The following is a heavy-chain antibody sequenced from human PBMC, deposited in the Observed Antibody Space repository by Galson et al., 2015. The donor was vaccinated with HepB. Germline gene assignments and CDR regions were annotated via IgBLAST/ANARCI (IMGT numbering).Heavy chain of an antibody. D-gene: IGHD2-2*01. CDR3: ARDGRMPNAPLVGAFDI. Sequence: SLRLSCAASGFTFSSYGMHWVRQAPGKGLEWVAVIWYDGSNKYYADSVKGRFTISRDNSKNTLYLQMNSLRAEDTAVYYCARDGRMPNAPLVGAFDIWGQGTMVTVSS. CDR2: IWYDGSNK. J-gene: IGHJ3*02. CDR1: GFTFSSYG. V-gene: IGHV3-33*08.